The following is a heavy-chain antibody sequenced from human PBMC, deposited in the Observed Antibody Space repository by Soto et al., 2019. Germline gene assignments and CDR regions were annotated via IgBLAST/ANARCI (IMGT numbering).Heavy chain of an antibody. CDR3: ARDHHYYDSSGYYKNDAFDI. D-gene: IGHD3-22*01. J-gene: IGHJ3*02. Sequence: SGKVCFKSYGGAFSSFAISLVRRAPGQGLEWMGGIIPIFGTANYAQKFQGRVTITADKSTSTAYMELSSLRSEDTAVYYCARDHHYYDSSGYYKNDAFDIWGKGTMVTVSS. CDR2: IIPIFGTA. CDR1: GGAFSSFA. V-gene: IGHV1-69*06.